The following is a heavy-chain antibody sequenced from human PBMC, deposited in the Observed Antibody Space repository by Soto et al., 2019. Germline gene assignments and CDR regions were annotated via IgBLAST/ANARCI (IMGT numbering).Heavy chain of an antibody. J-gene: IGHJ4*02. V-gene: IGHV4-4*02. Sequence: QVQLQESGPGLVKPSGTLSLTCAVSGVSIGSHDWWTWVRQPPGKGLEWIGESHQSGNTNYNSSLEGGVTISLDKSKNHFSLQLSSVPVADTAVYYCATRDTGRVYWGQGTLVTVSS. CDR2: SHQSGNT. CDR3: ATRDTGRVY. CDR1: GVSIGSHDW. D-gene: IGHD5-18*01.